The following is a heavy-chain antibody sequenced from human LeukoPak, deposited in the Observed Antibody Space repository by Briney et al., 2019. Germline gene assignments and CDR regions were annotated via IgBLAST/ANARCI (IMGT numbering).Heavy chain of an antibody. D-gene: IGHD3-22*01. CDR2: IHYSGTS. CDR1: GGSISSGGYS. Sequence: SETMSLTCAVSGGSISSGGYSWSWIRQPPGKGLEWIGYIHYSGTSNYNPSFKSRVIISVDTSKNQLSLKLTSVAAADTAVYYCARWFYYDSSGYYSPLWGQGTLVTVSS. J-gene: IGHJ4*02. CDR3: ARWFYYDSSGYYSPL. V-gene: IGHV4-61*08.